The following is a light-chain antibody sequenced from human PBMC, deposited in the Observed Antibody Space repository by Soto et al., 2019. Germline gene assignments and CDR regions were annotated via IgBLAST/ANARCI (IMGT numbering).Light chain of an antibody. CDR3: VLYMGSGISV. CDR2: STN. J-gene: IGLJ2*01. CDR1: SGSVSTSYH. V-gene: IGLV8-61*01. Sequence: QTVVTQEPSFSVSPGGTVTLTCGLSSGSVSTSYHPSWYKQTPGQAPRTLIYSTNTRSSGVPDRFSGSILGNKAALTITGAQADDESDYYCVLYMGSGISVFGGGTKLTVL.